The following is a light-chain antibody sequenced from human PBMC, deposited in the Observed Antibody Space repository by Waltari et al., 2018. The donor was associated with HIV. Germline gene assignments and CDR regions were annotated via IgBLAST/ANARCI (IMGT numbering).Light chain of an antibody. CDR1: NSHLRNHY. CDR3: GGWDASLGVL. CDR2: DDN. J-gene: IGLJ3*02. Sequence: QSALTPPPSVSASPGQRVTISCSGSNSHLRNHYVSWYQQFPGTAPKLLLFDDNKRPSGIPDRFSGSRSDTSATLVISGLQTGDEATYYCGGWDASLGVLFGGGTELTVL. V-gene: IGLV1-51*01.